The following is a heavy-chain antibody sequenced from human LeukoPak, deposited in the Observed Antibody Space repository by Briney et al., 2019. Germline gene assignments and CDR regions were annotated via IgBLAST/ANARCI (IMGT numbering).Heavy chain of an antibody. CDR2: IYYSGST. Sequence: SETLSLTCTVSGGSISSSSYYWGWIRQPPGKGLEWIGSIYYSGSTYYNPSLKSRATISVDTSKNQFSLNLSSVTAADTAVYYCAREYIAAAGTGFDYWGQGTLVTVSS. CDR1: GGSISSSSYY. J-gene: IGHJ4*02. CDR3: AREYIAAAGTGFDY. D-gene: IGHD6-13*01. V-gene: IGHV4-39*07.